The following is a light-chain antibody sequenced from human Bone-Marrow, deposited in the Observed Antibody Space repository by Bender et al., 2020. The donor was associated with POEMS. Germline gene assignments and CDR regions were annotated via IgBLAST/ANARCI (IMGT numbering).Light chain of an antibody. CDR1: SSDVGRYNY. CDR2: EVT. J-gene: IGLJ3*02. CDR3: SSYVGSNNWV. V-gene: IGLV2-8*01. Sequence: QSALTQPPSASGSPGQSVTISCTGTSSDVGRYNYVSWYQQHPDKAPKLIITEVTKRPSGVPDRFSGSKSGNTASLAVSGLQTEDVAYYYCSSYVGSNNWVFGGGTKLTVL.